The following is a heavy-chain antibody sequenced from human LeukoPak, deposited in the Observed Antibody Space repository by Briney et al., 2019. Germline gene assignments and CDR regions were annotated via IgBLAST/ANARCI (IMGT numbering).Heavy chain of an antibody. D-gene: IGHD6-19*01. CDR3: ARGFHLSVAGTRYYYGMDV. Sequence: GASVTVSCKASGYTFTSYGISWVRQAPGQGLEWMGWISAYNGNTNYAQKLQGRVTMTTGTSTSTAYMELRSLRSDDTAVYYCARGFHLSVAGTRYYYGMDVWGQGTTVTVSS. CDR2: ISAYNGNT. CDR1: GYTFTSYG. J-gene: IGHJ6*02. V-gene: IGHV1-18*01.